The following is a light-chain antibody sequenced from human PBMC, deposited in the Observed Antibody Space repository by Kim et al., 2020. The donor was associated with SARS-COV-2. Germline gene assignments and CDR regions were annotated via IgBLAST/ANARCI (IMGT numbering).Light chain of an antibody. J-gene: IGLJ2*01. CDR3: KSRDSSGNLLV. Sequence: SSALTQDPAVSAALGQTVRITCQGDSLRTYYASWYQQKPGQAPVLVIYGKNNRPSGIPDRFSGSSSGNTASFTITGAQAEDEADYYCKSRDSSGNLLVFGGGTQLTVL. CDR2: GKN. CDR1: SLRTYY. V-gene: IGLV3-19*01.